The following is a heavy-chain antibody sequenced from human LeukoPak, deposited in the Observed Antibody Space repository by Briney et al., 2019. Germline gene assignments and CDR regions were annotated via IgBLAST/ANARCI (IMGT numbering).Heavy chain of an antibody. CDR2: INHSGST. CDR3: ARTRYYYNSRSYGAPYYFDY. D-gene: IGHD3-10*01. J-gene: IGHJ4*02. CDR1: SGSFSGYY. V-gene: IGHV4-34*01. Sequence: SETLSLTCAVYSGSFSGYYWSWIRQPPGKGLEWIEEINHSGSTNYNPSLKSRVTISVDTSKNQFSLKLSSVTAADTAVYYCARTRYYYNSRSYGAPYYFDYWGQGTLVTVSS.